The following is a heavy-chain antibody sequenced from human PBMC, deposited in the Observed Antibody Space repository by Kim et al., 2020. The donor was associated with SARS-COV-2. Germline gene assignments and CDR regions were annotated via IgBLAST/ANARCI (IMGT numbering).Heavy chain of an antibody. D-gene: IGHD2-15*01. Sequence: SETLSLTCAVYGGSFSGYYWSWIRQPPGKGLEWIGEINHSGSTNYNPSLKSRVTISVDTSKNQFSLKLSSVTAADTAVYYCARGPYCSGGSCYSFHSYNWFDPWGPGTLVTVSS. V-gene: IGHV4-34*01. CDR1: GGSFSGYY. CDR3: ARGPYCSGGSCYSFHSYNWFDP. CDR2: INHSGST. J-gene: IGHJ5*02.